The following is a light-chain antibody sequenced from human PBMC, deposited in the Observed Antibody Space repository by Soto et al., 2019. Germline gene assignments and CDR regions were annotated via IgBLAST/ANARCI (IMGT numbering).Light chain of an antibody. CDR1: QSISTF. CDR2: DAS. Sequence: TPCPATLSQSAGYAVTMTCRASQSISTFLAWYQQKPGKAPKLLIFDASSLKSGVPSRFSGSGSGTEFTLTISSLQPDDFATYYCQQYDIYSWKFGQGTNVDIK. J-gene: IGKJ1*01. CDR3: QQYDIYSWK. V-gene: IGKV1-5*01.